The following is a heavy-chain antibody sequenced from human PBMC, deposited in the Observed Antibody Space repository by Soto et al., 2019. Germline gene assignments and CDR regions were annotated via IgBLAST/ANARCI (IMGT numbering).Heavy chain of an antibody. CDR3: TRDGVATIATYFDY. Sequence: GGSLRLSCTASGFTFGYYAMSWFRQAPGKGREWAGFIRSKAYGGTTEYAASVKGRFTISRDDSKSIAYLKMNSLKTEDTAVYYCTRDGVATIATYFDYWGQGTLVTVSS. CDR2: IRSKAYGGTT. V-gene: IGHV3-49*03. CDR1: GFTFGYYA. J-gene: IGHJ4*02. D-gene: IGHD5-12*01.